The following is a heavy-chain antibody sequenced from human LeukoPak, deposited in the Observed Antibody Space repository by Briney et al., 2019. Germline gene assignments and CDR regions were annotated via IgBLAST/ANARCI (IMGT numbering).Heavy chain of an antibody. J-gene: IGHJ5*02. V-gene: IGHV4-4*07. CDR1: GGSMSSYY. CDR3: ARGDYYDGGGRNWFDP. CDR2: IHTSWTT. Sequence: PSETLSLTCTVSGGSMSSYYWSFIRQPAGKGLEWIGRIHTSWTTYYNPSLKSRVTMSVDTSRNQFSLRLTSVTAADTAVYYCARGDYYDGGGRNWFDPWGQGTLVTVSS. D-gene: IGHD3-16*01.